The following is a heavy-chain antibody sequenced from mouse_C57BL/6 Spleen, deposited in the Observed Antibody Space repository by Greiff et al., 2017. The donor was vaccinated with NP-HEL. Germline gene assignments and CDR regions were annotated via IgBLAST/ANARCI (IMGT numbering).Heavy chain of an antibody. Sequence: DVHLVESGEGLVKPGGSLKLSCAASGFTFSSYAMSWVRQTPEKRLEWVAYISSGGDYIYYADTVKGRFTISRDNARNTLYLQMSSLKSEDTAMYYCTSNDGYYFDYWGQGTTLTVSS. CDR1: GFTFSSYA. CDR2: ISSGGDYI. CDR3: TSNDGYYFDY. D-gene: IGHD2-3*01. V-gene: IGHV5-9-1*02. J-gene: IGHJ2*01.